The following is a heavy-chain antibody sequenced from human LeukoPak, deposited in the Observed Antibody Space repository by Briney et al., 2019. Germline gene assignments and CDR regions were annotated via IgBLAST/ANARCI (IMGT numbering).Heavy chain of an antibody. Sequence: GGSLRLSCAASGFTFSNAWMSWVRQAPGKGLEWVGRIKSKTDGGTTDYAAPVKGRFTISSDDSKNTLYLQMNSLKTEDTAVYYCTTDLDSSGYDFFFDYWGQGTLVTVSS. V-gene: IGHV3-15*01. D-gene: IGHD5-12*01. CDR1: GFTFSNAW. J-gene: IGHJ4*02. CDR2: IKSKTDGGTT. CDR3: TTDLDSSGYDFFFDY.